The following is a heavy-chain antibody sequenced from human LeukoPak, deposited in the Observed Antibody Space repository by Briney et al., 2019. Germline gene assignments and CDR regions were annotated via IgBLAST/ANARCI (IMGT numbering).Heavy chain of an antibody. V-gene: IGHV3-48*03. CDR3: VMVVASTTNWFDP. Sequence: GGSLRLSCAASGFTFSSYEMNWVRQAPGKGLEWVSYMSSGGSTIYYADSVKGRFTISRDNAKNSLYLQMNSLRTEDTAVYYCVMVVASTTNWFDPWGQGTLVTVSS. D-gene: IGHD2-15*01. CDR1: GFTFSSYE. J-gene: IGHJ5*02. CDR2: MSSGGSTI.